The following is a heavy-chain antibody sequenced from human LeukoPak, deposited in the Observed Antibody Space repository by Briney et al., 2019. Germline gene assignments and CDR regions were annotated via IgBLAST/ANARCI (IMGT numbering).Heavy chain of an antibody. CDR3: AKDYAAGRPYYFDS. Sequence: PGVSVRLSCAASGFIFNNYIMNGVRQSRGKGLEGFLSISGSGGNTYYADSVKGLFTISRDSSKNTLYLQMNSLRGGDTAVYYRAKDYAAGRPYYFDSWGQGTLVTVSS. V-gene: IGHV3-23*01. J-gene: IGHJ4*02. CDR2: ISGSGGNT. CDR1: GFIFNNYI. D-gene: IGHD6-13*01.